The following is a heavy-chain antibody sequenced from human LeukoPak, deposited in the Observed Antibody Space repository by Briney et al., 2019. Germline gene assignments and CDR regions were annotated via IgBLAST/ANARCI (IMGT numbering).Heavy chain of an antibody. Sequence: GGSLRLSCAASGFTFSSYAMSWVRQAPGKGLEWVSAISGSGGSTYYADSVKGRFTISRGNSKNTLYLQMNSLGAEDTAVYYCAKDIYSSGWYGNYYYYYYMDVWGKGTTVTVSS. CDR3: AKDIYSSGWYGNYYYYYYMDV. D-gene: IGHD6-19*01. CDR1: GFTFSSYA. CDR2: ISGSGGST. J-gene: IGHJ6*03. V-gene: IGHV3-23*01.